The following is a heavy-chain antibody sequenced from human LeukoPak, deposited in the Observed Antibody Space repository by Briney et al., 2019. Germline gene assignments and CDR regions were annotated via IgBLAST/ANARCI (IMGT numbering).Heavy chain of an antibody. V-gene: IGHV3-21*01. J-gene: IGHJ3*02. CDR2: ISSSSSYI. CDR3: ARPPEGYCISTSCPDALDI. CDR1: GFTFSSYS. Sequence: PGGSLRLSCAASGFTFSSYSMNWVRQAPGKGLEWVSSISSSSSYIYYADSVKGRFTISRDNAKNSLYLQMNSLRAEDTAVYYWARPPEGYCISTSCPDALDIWGKGTMFTVSS. D-gene: IGHD2-2*01.